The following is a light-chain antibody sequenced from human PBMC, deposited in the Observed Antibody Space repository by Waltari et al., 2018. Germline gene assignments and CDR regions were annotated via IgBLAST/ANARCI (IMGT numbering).Light chain of an antibody. CDR2: ENS. CDR3: GTWDSSLSGAV. J-gene: IGLJ7*01. CDR1: SPNIGNNY. Sequence: QSVLPQPPSVSAAPGPRVTISCSGGSPNIGNNYVSWYRQFPGTAPKLLIYENSGRPSGIPGRFSGSKSGTSATLDITGLQAGDEADYYCGTWDSSLSGAVFGGGTHLTVL. V-gene: IGLV1-51*02.